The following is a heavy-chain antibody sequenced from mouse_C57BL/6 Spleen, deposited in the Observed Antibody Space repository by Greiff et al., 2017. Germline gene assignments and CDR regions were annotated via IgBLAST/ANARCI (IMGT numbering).Heavy chain of an antibody. D-gene: IGHD1-1*01. CDR2: ISSGSSTI. V-gene: IGHV5-17*01. CDR3: ARLGLLRDYAMDY. J-gene: IGHJ4*01. Sequence: EVKLMESGGGLVKPGGSLKLSCAASGFTFSDYGMHWVRQAPEKGLEWVAYISSGSSTIYYADTVKGRFTISRDNAKNTLFLQMTSLRSEDTAMYYCARLGLLRDYAMDYWGQGTSVTVSS. CDR1: GFTFSDYG.